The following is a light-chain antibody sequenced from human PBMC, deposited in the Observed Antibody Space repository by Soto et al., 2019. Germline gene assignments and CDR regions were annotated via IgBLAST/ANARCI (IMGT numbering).Light chain of an antibody. V-gene: IGKV1-12*01. CDR1: QGISSW. CDR3: QQSYTTPRT. Sequence: PSSVSAYVGDRVTITGRASQGISSWLVWYQQKPGKAPRLLINAASNLQSGVPSRFRGSGSETDFTLTITSLQPEDFATYYCQQSYTTPRTFGQGTKVDIK. J-gene: IGKJ1*01. CDR2: AAS.